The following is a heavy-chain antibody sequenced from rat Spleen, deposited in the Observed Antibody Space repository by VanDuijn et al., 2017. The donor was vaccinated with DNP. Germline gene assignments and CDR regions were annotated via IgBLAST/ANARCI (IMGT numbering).Heavy chain of an antibody. CDR1: GFTFSDYY. V-gene: IGHV5-25*01. Sequence: EVQLVESGGGLVQPGRSLKLSCAASGFTFSDYYMAWVRQAPTKGLEWVASISTGGGNTYYRDSVKGRFTIFRDSGKISLHLQMDSLRSEDTATYYCARHRTIMPYYYAMDAWGQGASVTVSS. J-gene: IGHJ4*01. CDR2: ISTGGGNT. CDR3: ARHRTIMPYYYAMDA. D-gene: IGHD1-12*01.